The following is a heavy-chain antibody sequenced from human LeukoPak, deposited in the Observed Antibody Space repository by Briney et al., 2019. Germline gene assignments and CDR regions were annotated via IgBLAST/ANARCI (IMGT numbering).Heavy chain of an antibody. CDR2: SYYSGST. V-gene: IGHV4-39*01. Sequence: PSETLSLTCTVSGGSISSSSYYWGWIRQPPGKGLEWIGTSYYSGSTYYNPSLKSRVTISVDTSKNQFSLKLSSVTAADTAVYYCARTIPNYSYYYMDVWGQGTTVTISS. J-gene: IGHJ6*03. CDR3: ARTIPNYSYYYMDV. CDR1: GGSISSSSYY. D-gene: IGHD4/OR15-4a*01.